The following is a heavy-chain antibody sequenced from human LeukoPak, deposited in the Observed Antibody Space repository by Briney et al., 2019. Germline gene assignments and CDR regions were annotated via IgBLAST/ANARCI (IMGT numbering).Heavy chain of an antibody. J-gene: IGHJ4*02. CDR2: IYHTGST. V-gene: IGHV4-59*08. D-gene: IGHD6-13*01. CDR1: GGSISSYF. Sequence: SETLSLTCTVSGGSISSYFWTWIRQPPGKGLEWIGYIYHTGSTNYNPSLKSRVTISVDTSTNQFSLRLTSVTAADTAVYYCARHVGYSTSGFPPAHFDYWGQGALVTVSS. CDR3: ARHVGYSTSGFPPAHFDY.